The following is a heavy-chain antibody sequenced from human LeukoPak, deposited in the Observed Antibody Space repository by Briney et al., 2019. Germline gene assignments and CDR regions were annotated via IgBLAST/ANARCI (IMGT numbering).Heavy chain of an antibody. CDR2: ISGSGGST. J-gene: IGHJ6*03. CDR3: AKDYYGSGSLHYMDV. V-gene: IGHV3-23*01. Sequence: GGTLRLSCAASGFTFSSYGMSWVRQAPGKGLEWVSAISGSGGSTYYADSVKGRFTISRDNSKNTLYLQMNSLRAEDTAVYYCAKDYYGSGSLHYMDVWGKGTTVTISS. D-gene: IGHD3-10*01. CDR1: GFTFSSYG.